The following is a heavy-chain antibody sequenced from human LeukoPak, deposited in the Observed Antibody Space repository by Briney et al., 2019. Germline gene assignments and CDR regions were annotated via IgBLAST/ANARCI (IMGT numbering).Heavy chain of an antibody. Sequence: SETLSLTCTVSGGSISSYYWSWIRQPPGKGLEWIGYIYYSGSTNYNPSLKSRVTISVDTSKNQFSLKLSSVTAADTAVYYCAREGGSYYGSGSVGAFDTWGQGTMVTVSS. V-gene: IGHV4-59*01. CDR2: IYYSGST. J-gene: IGHJ3*02. CDR3: AREGGSYYGSGSVGAFDT. D-gene: IGHD3-10*01. CDR1: GGSISSYY.